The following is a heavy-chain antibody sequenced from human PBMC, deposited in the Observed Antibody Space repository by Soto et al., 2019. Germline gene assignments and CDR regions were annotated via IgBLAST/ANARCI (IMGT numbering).Heavy chain of an antibody. CDR2: ISYDGSNK. CDR1: GFTFSSYG. J-gene: IGHJ4*02. Sequence: QVQLVESGGGVVQPGRSLRLSCAASGFTFSSYGMHWVRQAPGKGLEWVAVISYDGSNKYYADSVKGRFTISRDNSKNTLYLQMNSLRAEDTAVYYCAKSESVVRLGLWELPDYFDYWGQGTLVTVSS. CDR3: AKSESVVRLGLWELPDYFDY. D-gene: IGHD1-26*01. V-gene: IGHV3-30*18.